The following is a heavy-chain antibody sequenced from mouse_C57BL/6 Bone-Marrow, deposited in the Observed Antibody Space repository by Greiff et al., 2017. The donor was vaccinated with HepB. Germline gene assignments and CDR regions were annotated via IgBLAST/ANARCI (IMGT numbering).Heavy chain of an antibody. CDR1: GFTFSSYA. V-gene: IGHV5-4*01. CDR2: ISDGGSYT. Sequence: EVQLVESGGGLVKPGGSLKLSCAASGFTFSSYAMSWVRQTPEKRLEWVATISDGGSYTYYPDNVKGRFTISRDNAKNNLYLQMSHLKSEDTAMYYCARRYYDNYDAMDYWGQGTSVTVSS. J-gene: IGHJ4*01. CDR3: ARRYYDNYDAMDY. D-gene: IGHD2-4*01.